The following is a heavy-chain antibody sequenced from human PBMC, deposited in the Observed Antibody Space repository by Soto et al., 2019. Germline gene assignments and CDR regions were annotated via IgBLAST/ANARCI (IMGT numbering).Heavy chain of an antibody. V-gene: IGHV4-59*01. J-gene: IGHJ5*02. CDR3: ARVSEFYWFDP. CDR1: GGSISSYY. CDR2: IYYSGST. D-gene: IGHD3-10*01. Sequence: PSETLSLTCTVSGGSISSYYWSWIRQPPGKGLEWIGYIYYSGSTNYNPSLKSRVTISVDTSKNQFSLKLSSVTAADTAVYYCARVSEFYWFDPWGQGTLVTVSS.